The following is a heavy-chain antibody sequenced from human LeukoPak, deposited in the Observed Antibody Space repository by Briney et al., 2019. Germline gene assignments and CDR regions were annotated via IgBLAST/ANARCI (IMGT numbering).Heavy chain of an antibody. Sequence: GSLRLSCAPSGFTLSSYAMSWVRQAPRKGLEWVSAISGSGGSTYYADSVKGRFTISRDNSKNTLYLQMNSLRAEDTAVYYCAKDIVVVVAATIGMDVWGKGTTVTVSS. J-gene: IGHJ6*04. CDR3: AKDIVVVVAATIGMDV. CDR2: ISGSGGST. CDR1: GFTLSSYA. V-gene: IGHV3-23*01. D-gene: IGHD2-15*01.